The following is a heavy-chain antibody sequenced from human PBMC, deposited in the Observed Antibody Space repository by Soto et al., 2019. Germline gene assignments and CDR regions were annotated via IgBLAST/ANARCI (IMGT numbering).Heavy chain of an antibody. Sequence: SETLSLTCAVSGGSISSGGYSWSWIRQPPGKGLEWIGYIYHSGSTYYNPSLKSRVTISVDRSKNQFSLKLSSVTAADTAVYYCARDSRDGYLLDYWGQGTLVTVSS. D-gene: IGHD5-12*01. CDR3: ARDSRDGYLLDY. J-gene: IGHJ4*02. CDR1: GGSISSGGYS. CDR2: IYHSGST. V-gene: IGHV4-30-2*01.